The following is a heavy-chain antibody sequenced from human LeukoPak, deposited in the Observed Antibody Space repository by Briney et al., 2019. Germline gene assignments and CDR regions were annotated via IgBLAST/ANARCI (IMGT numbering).Heavy chain of an antibody. J-gene: IGHJ4*02. CDR2: MSSSGSPT. D-gene: IGHD3-22*01. V-gene: IGHV3-48*04. CDR1: GLDLSGHY. Sequence: GGSPRLSCVASGLDLSGHYMNWLRQAPGKGLEWVSCMSSSGSPTYYADSVKGRFTISRDNAKNSLFLQMNGLRAEDTAVYFCARLRNVVNVHWGFFDYWGQGAMVTVSS. CDR3: ARLRNVVNVHWGFFDY.